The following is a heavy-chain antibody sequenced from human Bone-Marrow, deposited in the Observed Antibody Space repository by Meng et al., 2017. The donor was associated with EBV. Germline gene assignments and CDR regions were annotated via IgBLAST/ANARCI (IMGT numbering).Heavy chain of an antibody. J-gene: IGHJ4*02. CDR1: GGAFSSYA. D-gene: IGHD1-26*01. V-gene: IGHV1-69*06. CDR2: IIPIFGTA. Sequence: QVPLVQAGAEVKKPGSPVKVSCKAFGGAFSSYAISWVRQAPGQGLEWMGGIIPIFGTANSAQKFQGRVTITADKSTSTAYMDLSSLRSEDTAVYYCASTRGIWYDFDYWGQGTLVTVSS. CDR3: ASTRGIWYDFDY.